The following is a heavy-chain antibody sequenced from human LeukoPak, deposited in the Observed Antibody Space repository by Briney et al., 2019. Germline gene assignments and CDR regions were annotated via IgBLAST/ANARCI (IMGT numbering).Heavy chain of an antibody. CDR2: ISSSSSYM. V-gene: IGHV3-21*04. CDR1: GFTFSSYT. J-gene: IGHJ6*02. CDR3: ARGHYGLDV. Sequence: PGGSLRLSCAASGFTFSSYTMNWVRQAPGKGLEWVSSISSSSSYMYYADSVKGRFTISRDNAKNSLYLQMNSLRAEDTAVYYCARGHYGLDVWGQGTTVTVSS.